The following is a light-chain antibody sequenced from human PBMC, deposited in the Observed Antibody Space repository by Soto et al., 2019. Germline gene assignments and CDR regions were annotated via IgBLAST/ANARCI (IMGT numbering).Light chain of an antibody. CDR2: GAS. CDR3: QQRRNWVLT. Sequence: EVVLTQSPATLSLSPGERATLSCRASQSIGSNLIWYQQKPGQAPRLLIYGASTRATGVPARFWGSGSGTDFTLTISSLEPEDFAVYYCQQRRNWVLTFGPGTKVDIK. V-gene: IGKV3-11*01. J-gene: IGKJ3*01. CDR1: QSIGSN.